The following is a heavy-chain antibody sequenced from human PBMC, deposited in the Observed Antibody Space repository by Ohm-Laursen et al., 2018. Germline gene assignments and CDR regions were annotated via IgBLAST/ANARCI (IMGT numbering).Heavy chain of an antibody. J-gene: IGHJ4*02. CDR3: ARGRDGYNLYYFDY. CDR1: GFTFSNYV. D-gene: IGHD5-24*01. Sequence: SLRLSCSASGFTFSNYVMNWVRQAPGKGLEWVSGISDAGSNIYYADSVKGRFTISRDNAKNSLYLQMNSLRAEDTAVYYCARGRDGYNLYYFDYWGQGTLVTVSS. CDR2: ISDAGSNI. V-gene: IGHV3-21*01.